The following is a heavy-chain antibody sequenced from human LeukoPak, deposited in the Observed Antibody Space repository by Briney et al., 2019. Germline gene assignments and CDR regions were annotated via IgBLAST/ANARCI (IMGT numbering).Heavy chain of an antibody. J-gene: IGHJ4*02. Sequence: PGGSLRLSCAASGFTSSSYAMSWVRQAPGKGLEWVSAISGSGGSTYYADSVKGRFTISRDNSKNTLYLQMNSLRAEDTAVYYCAKDRAGDYYFDYWGQGTLVTVSS. D-gene: IGHD4-17*01. CDR1: GFTSSSYA. V-gene: IGHV3-23*01. CDR2: ISGSGGST. CDR3: AKDRAGDYYFDY.